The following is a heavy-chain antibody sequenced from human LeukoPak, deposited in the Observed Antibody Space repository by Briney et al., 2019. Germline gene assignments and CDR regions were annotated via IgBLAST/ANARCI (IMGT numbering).Heavy chain of an antibody. J-gene: IGHJ4*02. V-gene: IGHV1-46*01. D-gene: IGHD4-11*01. CDR3: ARAFTVRSRIDY. CDR2: INPSGGST. Sequence: ASVKVSCKASGYTFTTYYMHWVRQAPGQGLEWMGIINPSGGSTTYAQKFQGRVTMTRDTSTSTVYMELSSLRSEDTAVCFCARAFTVRSRIDYWGQGTLVTVSS. CDR1: GYTFTTYY.